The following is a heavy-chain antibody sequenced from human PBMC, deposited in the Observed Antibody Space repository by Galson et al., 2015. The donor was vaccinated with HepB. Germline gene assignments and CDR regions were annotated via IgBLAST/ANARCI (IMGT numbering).Heavy chain of an antibody. CDR1: GDSVSSNSAA. J-gene: IGHJ6*02. CDR3: ARDWGYCTNGVCSYRGDYYYGMDV. Sequence: CAISGDSVSSNSAAWNWIRQSPSRGLEWLGRTYYRSKWYNDYAVSVKSRITINPDTSKNQFSLQLNSVTPEDTAVYYCARDWGYCTNGVCSYRGDYYYGMDVWGQGTTVTVSS. D-gene: IGHD2-8*01. V-gene: IGHV6-1*01. CDR2: TYYRSKWYN.